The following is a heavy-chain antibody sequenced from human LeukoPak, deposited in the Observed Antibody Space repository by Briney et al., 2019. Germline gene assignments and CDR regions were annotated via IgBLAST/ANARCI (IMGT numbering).Heavy chain of an antibody. CDR3: TTEAPHSSGERPFDY. CDR1: GFTFSNAW. CDR2: IKSKTDGGTT. Sequence: GGSLRLSCAASGFTFSNAWMSWVRQAPGKGLEWVGRIKSKTDGGTTDYAAPVKGRFTISRDDSKNTLYLQMNSLKTEDTAVYYCTTEAPHSSGERPFDYWGQGTLVTVSS. J-gene: IGHJ4*02. D-gene: IGHD6-19*01. V-gene: IGHV3-15*01.